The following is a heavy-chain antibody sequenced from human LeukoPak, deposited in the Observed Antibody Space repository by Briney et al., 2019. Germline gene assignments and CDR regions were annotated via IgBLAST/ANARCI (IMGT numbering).Heavy chain of an antibody. CDR1: GFTFSNYP. J-gene: IGHJ4*02. CDR2: ISGSGGNT. CDR3: ARERVTTTSFDY. V-gene: IGHV3-23*01. Sequence: GGSLRLSCAASGFTFSNYPMSWVRQAPGKGLEWVSLISGSGGNTYYVDSVKGRFNISRDNSKNTLYLQLNSLRADDTAVYYCARERVTTTSFDYWGQGTLVTVSS. D-gene: IGHD4-17*01.